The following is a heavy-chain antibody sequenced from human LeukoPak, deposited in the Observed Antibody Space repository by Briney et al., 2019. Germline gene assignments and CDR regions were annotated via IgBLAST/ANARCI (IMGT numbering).Heavy chain of an antibody. D-gene: IGHD1-26*01. J-gene: IGHJ4*02. V-gene: IGHV1-46*01. CDR2: INPSGGSA. Sequence: GASVKVSCKASGYTFTTHFIHWVRQAPGQGLQWMGMINPSGGSAIYAQKFQGRVTVTSDTSTSTVYMELRSLRSEDTALYFCARERGELHRELDSWGQGTLVTVSS. CDR3: ARERGELHRELDS. CDR1: GYTFTTHF.